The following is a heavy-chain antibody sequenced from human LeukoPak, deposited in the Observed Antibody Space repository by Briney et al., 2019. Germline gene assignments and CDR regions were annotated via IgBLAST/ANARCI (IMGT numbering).Heavy chain of an antibody. J-gene: IGHJ5*02. Sequence: SETLSLTCTISGDSTNTYFWSWIRQPPGKGLEWIGYIYYTGTTNYNPSLKSRVTISVDTSKNQFSLKVSSVTAADTGVYYCARGRITMVRGPTAFFDPWGQGTLVTVSS. CDR2: IYYTGTT. CDR1: GDSTNTYF. CDR3: ARGRITMVRGPTAFFDP. D-gene: IGHD3-10*01. V-gene: IGHV4-59*01.